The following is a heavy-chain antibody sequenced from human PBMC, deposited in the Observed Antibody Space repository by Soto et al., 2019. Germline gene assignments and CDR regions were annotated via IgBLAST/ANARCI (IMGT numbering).Heavy chain of an antibody. CDR2: IIPIFGTA. V-gene: IGHV1-69*01. CDR1: GGTFSIYA. CDR3: ARSIGGSYYDLVPIWFDP. D-gene: IGHD1-26*01. Sequence: QVHLVQSGAEVKKPGSSVKVSCKAAGGTFSIYAISWVRQAPGQGLEWMGGIIPIFGTANYAQKFQGRVTITGDEATSTGYVEGSSLRSADTAVDCCARSIGGSYYDLVPIWFDPWGQGTLVTVSS. J-gene: IGHJ5*02.